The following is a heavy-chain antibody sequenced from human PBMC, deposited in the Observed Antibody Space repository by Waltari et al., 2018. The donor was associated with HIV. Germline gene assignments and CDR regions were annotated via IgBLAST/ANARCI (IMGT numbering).Heavy chain of an antibody. CDR3: ARTGEFWSGSFDI. CDR2: IYHSGRT. CDR1: GGSLSSSNL. D-gene: IGHD3-3*01. Sequence: QVQLPESGPGLLQPSGTLSLTCAVSGGSLSSSNLWSWVRQPPGKGLEWCGEIYHSGRTNYNPSLKSRVTISVDKSKNQFSLKLSSVTAADTAVYYCARTGEFWSGSFDIWGQGTMVTVSS. J-gene: IGHJ3*02. V-gene: IGHV4-4*02.